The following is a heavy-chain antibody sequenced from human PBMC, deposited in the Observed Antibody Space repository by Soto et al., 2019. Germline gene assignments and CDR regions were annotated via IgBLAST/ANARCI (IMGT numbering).Heavy chain of an antibody. Sequence: QVQLVESGGAVVQPGRSLRLACETSGFIFSDYGMHWGRQAPGKGLEWVAVIYYDGSNEHYSDCVRGRFTISRDNSKNILYLQMNSLRAEDTAIYYCARWWNDEEWVETMDVWGQGTTVTVSS. CDR2: IYYDGSNE. D-gene: IGHD1-1*01. CDR1: GFIFSDYG. CDR3: ARWWNDEEWVETMDV. V-gene: IGHV3-33*01. J-gene: IGHJ6*01.